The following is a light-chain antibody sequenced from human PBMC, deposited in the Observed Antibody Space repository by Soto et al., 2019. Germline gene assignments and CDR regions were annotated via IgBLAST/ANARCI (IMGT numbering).Light chain of an antibody. J-gene: IGKJ1*01. Sequence: DIQMTQSPSTLSASVRDRVTITCRASQTISSWLAWFQQKPGKAPKLLIYDASSLESGVPSRFSGSGSGTEFTLTISSLQPDDFATDYCQQYNSYPWTFGQGTKVEI. V-gene: IGKV1-5*01. CDR3: QQYNSYPWT. CDR1: QTISSW. CDR2: DAS.